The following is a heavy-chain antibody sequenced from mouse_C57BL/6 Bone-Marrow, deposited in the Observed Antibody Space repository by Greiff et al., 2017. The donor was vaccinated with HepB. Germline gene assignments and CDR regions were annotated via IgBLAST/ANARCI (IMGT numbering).Heavy chain of an antibody. V-gene: IGHV1-19*01. D-gene: IGHD1-1*02. Sequence: EVQLQQSGPVLVKPGASVKMSCKASGYTFTDYYMNWVKQSHGKSLEWIGVINPYNGGTSYNQKFKGKATLTVDKSSSTAYMELNSLTSEDSAVYYCARWPGWSGDYYAMDYWGQGTSVTVSS. CDR3: ARWPGWSGDYYAMDY. J-gene: IGHJ4*01. CDR1: GYTFTDYY. CDR2: INPYNGGT.